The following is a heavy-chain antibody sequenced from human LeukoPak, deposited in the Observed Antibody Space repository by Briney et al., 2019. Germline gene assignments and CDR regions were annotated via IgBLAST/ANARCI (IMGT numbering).Heavy chain of an antibody. Sequence: GGSLRLSCAASGFTFSSYGMHWVRQAPGKGLEWVAVIWYDGSNKYYADSVKGRFTISRDNSKNTLYLQMNSLRAEDTAVYYCARDRDLIVVTGVGMDVWGQGITVTVSS. D-gene: IGHD6-19*01. CDR3: ARDRDLIVVTGVGMDV. J-gene: IGHJ6*02. CDR1: GFTFSSYG. V-gene: IGHV3-33*01. CDR2: IWYDGSNK.